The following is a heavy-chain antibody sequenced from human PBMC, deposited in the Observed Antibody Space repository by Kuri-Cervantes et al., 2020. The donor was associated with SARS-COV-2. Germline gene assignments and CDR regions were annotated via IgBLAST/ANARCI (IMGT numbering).Heavy chain of an antibody. CDR3: VRGYYDTLTASHWYFDL. CDR1: GGSIISNY. J-gene: IGHJ2*01. V-gene: IGHV4-59*01. D-gene: IGHD3-9*01. Sequence: GSLRLSFTVPGGSIISNYWNWIRQPPGKGLEWIGYISSSGSTNYNPSLKSRVTMSVDTSKNQFSLRLKSVTAADTAVYYCVRGYYDTLTASHWYFDLWGRGTLVTVSS. CDR2: ISSSGST.